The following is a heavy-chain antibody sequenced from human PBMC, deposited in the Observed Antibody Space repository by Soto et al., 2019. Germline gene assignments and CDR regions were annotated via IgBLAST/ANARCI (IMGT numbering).Heavy chain of an antibody. D-gene: IGHD6-13*01. Sequence: GGSLRLSCAASGFTFSSYAMSWVRQAPGKGLEWVSAISGSGGSTYYADSVKGRFTISRDNSKNTLYLQMNSLRAEDTAVYYCAKDPSLGMGVGRSWYIHYFDYWGQGTLVTVSS. CDR2: ISGSGGST. CDR3: AKDPSLGMGVGRSWYIHYFDY. J-gene: IGHJ4*02. CDR1: GFTFSSYA. V-gene: IGHV3-23*01.